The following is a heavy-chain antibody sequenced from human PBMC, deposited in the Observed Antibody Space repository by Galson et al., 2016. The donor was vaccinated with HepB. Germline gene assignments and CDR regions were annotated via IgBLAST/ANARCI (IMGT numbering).Heavy chain of an antibody. J-gene: IGHJ2*01. CDR2: LYSGVAT. Sequence: SLRLSCAVSGFTLRDNYMNWVRQAPGKGLEWVSVLYSGVATYYADSVRGRFNISRDNSNRLYLQMNSLKADDTAVYFCARIPTNSYHWYLDLWGRGTPVTVSS. CDR1: GFTLRDNY. D-gene: IGHD1-26*01. CDR3: ARIPTNSYHWYLDL. V-gene: IGHV3-53*05.